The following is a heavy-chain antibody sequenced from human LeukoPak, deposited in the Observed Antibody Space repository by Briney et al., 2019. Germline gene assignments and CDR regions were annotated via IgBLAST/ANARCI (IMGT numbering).Heavy chain of an antibody. Sequence: SETLSLTCTASGGSISSYYWSWIRQPPGKGLEWIGYIYYSGSTNYNPSLKSRVTISVDTSKNQFSLKLSPVTAADTAVYYCARRQYYYDSSDAFDIWGQGTMVTVSS. J-gene: IGHJ3*02. CDR1: GGSISSYY. V-gene: IGHV4-59*08. D-gene: IGHD3-22*01. CDR3: ARRQYYYDSSDAFDI. CDR2: IYYSGST.